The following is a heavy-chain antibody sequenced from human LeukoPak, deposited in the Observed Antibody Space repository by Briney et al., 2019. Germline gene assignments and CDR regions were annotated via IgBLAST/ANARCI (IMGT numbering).Heavy chain of an antibody. J-gene: IGHJ4*02. V-gene: IGHV5-51*01. D-gene: IGHD3-22*01. CDR3: ARRGDNSGYYSFDS. CDR1: GYRFTNYW. CDR2: IYPGDSDT. Sequence: GEFLKISCKGSGYRFTNYWIGWVRQMPWKGLEWMGIIYPGDSDTRYSPSFQGQVTISVDKSISTAYLQWSSLKASDTSMYYCARRGDNSGYYSFDSWGQGTLVTVSS.